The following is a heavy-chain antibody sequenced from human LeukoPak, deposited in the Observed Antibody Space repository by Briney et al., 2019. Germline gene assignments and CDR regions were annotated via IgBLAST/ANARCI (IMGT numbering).Heavy chain of an antibody. CDR3: ARRRAFGGVVVAFDY. D-gene: IGHD3-16*02. CDR1: GFSLTTSGVG. CDR2: IYWDDDE. V-gene: IGHV2-5*02. J-gene: IGHJ4*02. Sequence: SGPTLVNPTQTLTLTCTFSGFSLTTSGVGVGWIRQPPGKALEWLALIYWDDDETYSPSLKSRLTITKDTSKNQVVLTITNMDPVDTATYYGARRRAFGGVVVAFDYWGQGTLVTVSS.